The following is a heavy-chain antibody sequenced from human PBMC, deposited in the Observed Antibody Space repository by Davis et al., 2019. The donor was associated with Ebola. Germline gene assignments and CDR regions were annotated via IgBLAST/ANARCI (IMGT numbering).Heavy chain of an antibody. D-gene: IGHD4-17*01. CDR1: GFIFDDYA. J-gene: IGHJ6*02. CDR3: ARTVDYGGRKDYFHYGLDV. V-gene: IGHV3-9*01. CDR2: ISWNSRSI. Sequence: SLKISCAASGFIFDDYAMHWVRQAPGKGLQWVAGISWNSRSIEHADSVKGRFTVSRDNAKGLVSFQINNLRAEDTAVYYCARTVDYGGRKDYFHYGLDVWGQGTTVTVSS.